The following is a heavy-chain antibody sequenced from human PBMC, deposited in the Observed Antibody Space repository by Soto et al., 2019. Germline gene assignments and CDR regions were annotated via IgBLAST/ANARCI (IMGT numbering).Heavy chain of an antibody. J-gene: IGHJ6*02. CDR2: ISAYNGNT. CDR1: GYTFTSYY. Sequence: GASVKVSCTASGYTFTSYYMHWVRQAPGQGLEWMGWISAYNGNTNYAQKLQGRVTMTTDTSTSTAYMELRSLRSDDTAVYYCARDSRDYYYGSGSYYFPFPYYYYGMDVWGQGTTVTVSS. V-gene: IGHV1-18*04. CDR3: ARDSRDYYYGSGSYYFPFPYYYYGMDV. D-gene: IGHD3-10*01.